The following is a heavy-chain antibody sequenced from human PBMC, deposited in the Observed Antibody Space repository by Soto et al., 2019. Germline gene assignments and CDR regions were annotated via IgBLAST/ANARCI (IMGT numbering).Heavy chain of an antibody. Sequence: QVQLQESGPRLVKPSETLSLTCIVSGGSISSYYWSWIRQPPGKGLEWIGYIYYSGSTNYNPSLKSRVTISVDTSKTPFSLKLSSVTAADTAVYYCARAVLPATAPFDYWGQGTLVTVSS. V-gene: IGHV4-59*01. CDR3: ARAVLPATAPFDY. J-gene: IGHJ4*02. D-gene: IGHD2-2*01. CDR1: GGSISSYY. CDR2: IYYSGST.